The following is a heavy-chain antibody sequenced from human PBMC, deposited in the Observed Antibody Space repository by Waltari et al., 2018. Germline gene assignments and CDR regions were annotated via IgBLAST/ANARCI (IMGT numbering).Heavy chain of an antibody. J-gene: IGHJ4*02. CDR1: GFTFSSSG. D-gene: IGHD2-15*01. V-gene: IGHV3-33*01. CDR2: RWYDGSNK. Sequence: QVQLVESGGGVVQPGRSLRLSCAASGFTFSSSGMHWVRQAPGKGLEWVALRWYDGSNKYYADSVKGRFTISRDNSKNTLYLQMNSLRAEDTAVYYCAREGCSGGFCYGFDYWGQGTLVTVSS. CDR3: AREGCSGGFCYGFDY.